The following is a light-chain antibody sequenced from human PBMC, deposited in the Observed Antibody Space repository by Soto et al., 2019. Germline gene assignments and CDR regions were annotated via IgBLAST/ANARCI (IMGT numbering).Light chain of an antibody. J-gene: IGKJ5*01. CDR2: DAS. CDR3: LQGYSTPRIT. Sequence: DIQMTQSPSTLSPSVGDRVTITCRASRSISDWLAWYQQKPGKAPELLIFDASSLKSGVPSRFSGSGSGTEFTLTISRLQPDDVATYYCLQGYSTPRITFGQGTRLEIK. CDR1: RSISDW. V-gene: IGKV1-5*01.